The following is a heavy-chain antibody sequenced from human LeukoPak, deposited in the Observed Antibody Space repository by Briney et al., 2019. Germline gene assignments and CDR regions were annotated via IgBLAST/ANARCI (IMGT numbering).Heavy chain of an antibody. CDR2: IGTAGDT. D-gene: IGHD3-10*01. CDR3: AREVRAMVRGVMENWLDP. CDR1: GFTFSSYD. J-gene: IGHJ5*02. Sequence: GGSLRLSCAASGFTFSSYDMHWVRQATGKGLEWVSAIGTAGDTYYPGSVKGRFTISRENAKNSLYLQMNSLRAGDTAVYYCAREVRAMVRGVMENWLDPWGQGTLVTVSS. V-gene: IGHV3-13*01.